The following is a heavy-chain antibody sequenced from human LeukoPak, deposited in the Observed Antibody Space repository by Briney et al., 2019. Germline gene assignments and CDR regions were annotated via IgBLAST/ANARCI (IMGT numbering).Heavy chain of an antibody. D-gene: IGHD3-16*01. CDR3: AHIEITFGGVMRDDAFDI. Sequence: SGPTLVNPTQTLALTCTFSGFSLTTSGVGVGWIRQPPGKALEWLSIIYWDDDKRYSPSLRSRITITKDTYRNQVVLIMTNVDPIDTATYYCAHIEITFGGVMRDDAFDIWGQGTMVTVSS. V-gene: IGHV2-5*02. CDR2: IYWDDDK. J-gene: IGHJ3*02. CDR1: GFSLTTSGVG.